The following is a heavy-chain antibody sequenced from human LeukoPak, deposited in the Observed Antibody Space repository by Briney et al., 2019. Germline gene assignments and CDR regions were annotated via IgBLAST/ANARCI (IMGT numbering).Heavy chain of an antibody. Sequence: SETLSLTCTVSGGSISSSSYYWGWIRQPPGKGLDGIGSIYYSGSTYYNPSLKSRVTISVDTSKNQFSLKLSSVTAADTAVYYCARHYYDNLYSISWFDPWGQGTLVTVSS. CDR2: IYYSGST. CDR1: GGSISSSSYY. CDR3: ARHYYDNLYSISWFDP. D-gene: IGHD3-22*01. J-gene: IGHJ5*02. V-gene: IGHV4-39*01.